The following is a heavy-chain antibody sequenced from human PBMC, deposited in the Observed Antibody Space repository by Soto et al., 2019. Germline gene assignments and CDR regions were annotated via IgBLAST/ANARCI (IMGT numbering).Heavy chain of an antibody. V-gene: IGHV4-39*01. CDR3: ARHGAYSSIFSDY. J-gene: IGHJ4*01. CDR2: IYYSGST. CDR1: GGSISSSSYY. Sequence: QLQLQESRPRLVKPSETLSLTCTVSGGSISSSSYYWGWIRQPPGKGVEGIRCIYYSGSTYYNPSLKSRVTIRIDTSKIHFSLKLCSVTAADTAVYYCARHGAYSSIFSDYWGRGTLVTVSS. D-gene: IGHD6-13*01.